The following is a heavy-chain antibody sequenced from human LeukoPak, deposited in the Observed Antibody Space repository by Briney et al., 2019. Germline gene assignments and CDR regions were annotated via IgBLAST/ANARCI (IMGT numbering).Heavy chain of an antibody. CDR3: ATSTPGLDN. V-gene: IGHV3-23*01. D-gene: IGHD2-8*02. Sequence: GGSLRLSCAASVFTFSNYAMNWVRQAPGKGLEWVSLISGSTGSTYYADSVKGRFSISRDNSKNTVYLQMNSLRAEDTAVYYCATSTPGLDNWGQGTLVTVSS. CDR1: VFTFSNYA. CDR2: ISGSTGST. J-gene: IGHJ4*02.